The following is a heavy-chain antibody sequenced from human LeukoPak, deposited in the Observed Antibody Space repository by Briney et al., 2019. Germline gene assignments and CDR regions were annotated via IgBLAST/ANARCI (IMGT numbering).Heavy chain of an antibody. V-gene: IGHV4-31*03. J-gene: IGHJ3*02. Sequence: SETLSLTCTVSGGSISSGGYYWSWIRQHPGKGLEWIGYIYYSGSTYYNPSLESRVTISVDTSKNQFSLKLSSVTAADTAVYYCARDSPAAFDIWGHRTVVPVSS. CDR3: ARDSPAAFDI. CDR1: GGSISSGGYY. CDR2: IYYSGST.